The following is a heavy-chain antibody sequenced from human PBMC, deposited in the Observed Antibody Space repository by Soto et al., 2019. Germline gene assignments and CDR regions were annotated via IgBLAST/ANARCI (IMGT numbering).Heavy chain of an antibody. CDR1: GLTLGTNG. V-gene: IGHV3-23*01. CDR2: MIAKGDS. D-gene: IGHD1-1*01. Sequence: HPGWSMRLSCAATGLTLGTNGMSWSRQAPGKGLEWVSSMIAKGDSYYADCLKGRFTSSRDSAKNTLFLQLNSLGVEDTALDECTGHDGYSYLGQGTLVTVSS. CDR3: TGHDGYSY. J-gene: IGHJ4*02.